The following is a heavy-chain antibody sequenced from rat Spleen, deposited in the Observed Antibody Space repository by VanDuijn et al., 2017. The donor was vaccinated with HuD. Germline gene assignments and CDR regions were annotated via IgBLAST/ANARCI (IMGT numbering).Heavy chain of an antibody. CDR3: ARHGAEQLRYYFDY. J-gene: IGHJ2*01. CDR1: GFTFSSHG. Sequence: EVQLVESGGGLVQPGRSLKLSCAASGFTFSSHGMAWVRQTPTKGLEWVASISFGGSSYYRDSVKGRFTISRDNAKSTLYLQMDSLRSEDTATYYCARHGAEQLRYYFDYWGQGVMVTVSS. CDR2: ISFGGSS. D-gene: IGHD1-10*01. V-gene: IGHV5-29*01.